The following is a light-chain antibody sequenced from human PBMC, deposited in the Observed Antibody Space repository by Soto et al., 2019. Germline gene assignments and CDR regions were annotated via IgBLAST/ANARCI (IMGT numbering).Light chain of an antibody. CDR2: DAS. V-gene: IGKV1-5*01. CDR3: QQYDGN. CDR1: QNINNW. J-gene: IGKJ3*01. Sequence: DIQLTQSPSTLSASVGDRVTLTCRASQNINNWLAWYQQKPGKAPKVLIYDASSLESGVPSRFSGSGSGTEFPLTISSLQPDDFAPYYCQQYDGNFGPGTKVDIK.